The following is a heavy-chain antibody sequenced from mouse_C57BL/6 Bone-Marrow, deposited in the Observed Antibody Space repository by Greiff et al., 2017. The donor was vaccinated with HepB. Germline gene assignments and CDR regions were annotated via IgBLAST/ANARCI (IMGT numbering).Heavy chain of an antibody. CDR1: GYTFTDYS. V-gene: IGHV1-62-2*01. CDR2: IYPGSGST. Sequence: QVQLQQPGAELVKPGASVKLSCKASGYTFTDYSMHWVKQRPGQGLEWIGWIYPGSGSTKYNEKFKDKATLTADKSSRTAYMQLRSLTSEDSAVYFCARQRFCYSGGSAYFDYWGQGTTLTVSS. CDR3: ARQRFCYSGGSAYFDY. J-gene: IGHJ2*01. D-gene: IGHD1-1*01.